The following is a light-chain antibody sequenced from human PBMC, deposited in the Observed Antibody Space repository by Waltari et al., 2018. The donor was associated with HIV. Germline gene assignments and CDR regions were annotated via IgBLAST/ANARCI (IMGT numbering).Light chain of an antibody. CDR2: DND. CDR3: QSYDITNSNWV. CDR1: HGTIATKN. Sequence: FLLAHPPSVSDSPGQTVTISCPQSHGTIATKNVQCYQPRPDIPATTSIFVNEPRPGSDPTAVIFDNDQRPSGVPARFPGSIDRSSNSASLIISGLQTEDEADYYCQSYDITNSNWVFGGGTKLTVL. V-gene: IGLV6-57*03. J-gene: IGLJ3*02.